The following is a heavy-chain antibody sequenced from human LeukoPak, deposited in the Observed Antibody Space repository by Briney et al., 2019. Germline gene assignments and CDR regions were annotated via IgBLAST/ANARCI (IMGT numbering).Heavy chain of an antibody. CDR3: ARDDHPVWGVIERWFDP. Sequence: SQTLSLTCAISGDSVSSNSAAWNWIRQSPSRGLEWLGRTYYRSKWYNDYAESVKSRITINSDTSKNQFSLQLNSVTPEDTAVYYCARDDHPVWGVIERWFDPWGQGTLVTVSS. V-gene: IGHV6-1*01. CDR1: GDSVSSNSAA. CDR2: TYYRSKWYN. D-gene: IGHD3-10*01. J-gene: IGHJ5*02.